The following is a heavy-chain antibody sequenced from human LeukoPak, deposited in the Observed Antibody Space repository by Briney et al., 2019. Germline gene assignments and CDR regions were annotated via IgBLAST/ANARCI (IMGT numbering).Heavy chain of an antibody. Sequence: GGSLRVSCAASGFTFSSYSMTWVRQAPGKGLEWVSYISGSSSPIYYADSVKGRVTISRDNAKDSLYLQMTSLRDEDTAVYYCARVSGSYYFDYWGQGTLVTVSP. D-gene: IGHD3-10*01. V-gene: IGHV3-48*02. J-gene: IGHJ4*02. CDR1: GFTFSSYS. CDR2: ISGSSSPI. CDR3: ARVSGSYYFDY.